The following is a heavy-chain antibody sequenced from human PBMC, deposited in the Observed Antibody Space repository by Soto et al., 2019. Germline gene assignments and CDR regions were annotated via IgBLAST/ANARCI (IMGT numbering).Heavy chain of an antibody. V-gene: IGHV4-31*03. Sequence: SETLSLTCTVSGGSISSGGYYWSWIRQHPGKGLEWIGYIYYSGSTYYNPSLKSRVTISVDTSKNQFSLKLSSVTAADTAVYYCARSVDTAMAVYYYYYMDVWGKGTTVTVSS. CDR1: GGSISSGGYY. CDR3: ARSVDTAMAVYYYYYMDV. CDR2: IYYSGST. J-gene: IGHJ6*03. D-gene: IGHD5-18*01.